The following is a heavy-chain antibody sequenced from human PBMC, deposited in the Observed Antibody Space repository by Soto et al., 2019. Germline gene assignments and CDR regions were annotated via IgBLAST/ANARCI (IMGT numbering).Heavy chain of an antibody. V-gene: IGHV1-18*01. CDR1: GYIFVNYG. Sequence: QVKLVQSVDEVKKPGASVKVSCKASGYIFVNYGIAWVRQAPGQGLEWMGWISPYTGNTHSATKVQGRLTMTTDTSTSTAYMDLASMKSDDTAVYYCVMVDNYVTPTPQDVWGQGPTVTVSS. CDR2: ISPYTGNT. J-gene: IGHJ6*02. CDR3: VMVDNYVTPTPQDV. D-gene: IGHD3-16*01.